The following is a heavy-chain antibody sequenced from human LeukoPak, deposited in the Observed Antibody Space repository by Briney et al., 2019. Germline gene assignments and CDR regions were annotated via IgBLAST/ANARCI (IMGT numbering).Heavy chain of an antibody. D-gene: IGHD3-10*01. Sequence: SETLSLTCTVSGGSIGSYYWSWIRQPPGKGLEWLGYIYYSGSTNYNPSLKSRVTISVDTSKNQFSLRLSSVTAADTAVYYCARGGRFGGHDAFDIWGQGTMVTVSS. CDR2: IYYSGST. CDR3: ARGGRFGGHDAFDI. V-gene: IGHV4-59*01. J-gene: IGHJ3*02. CDR1: GGSIGSYY.